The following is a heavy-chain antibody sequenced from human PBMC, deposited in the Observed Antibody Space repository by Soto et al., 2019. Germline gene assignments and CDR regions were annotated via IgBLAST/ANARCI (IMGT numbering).Heavy chain of an antibody. CDR2: ISYDGSNK. V-gene: IGHV3-30*18. CDR1: GFTFSSYG. J-gene: IGHJ4*02. Sequence: QVQLVESGGGVVQPGRSLRLSCAASGFTFSSYGMHWVRQAPGKGLEWVAVISYDGSNKYYADSVKGRFTISRDNSKNTLYLQMNRLRAEDTAVYYCAKDHEDYGDYGNFDYWGQGTLVTVSS. D-gene: IGHD4-17*01. CDR3: AKDHEDYGDYGNFDY.